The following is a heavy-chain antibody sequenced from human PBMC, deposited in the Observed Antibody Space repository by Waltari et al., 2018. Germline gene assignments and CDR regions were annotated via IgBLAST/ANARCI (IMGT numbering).Heavy chain of an antibody. CDR1: GGSISSYY. V-gene: IGHV4-59*01. Sequence: QVQLQESGPGLVKPSETLSLTCTVSGGSISSYYWSWIRQPPGKGLEWIGYIYYSGSTNYNPSPKSRVTISVDTSKNQFSLKLSSVTAADTAVYYCARDSREPAANYYYYYMDVWGKGTTVTVSS. D-gene: IGHD2-2*01. CDR2: IYYSGST. J-gene: IGHJ6*03. CDR3: ARDSREPAANYYYYYMDV.